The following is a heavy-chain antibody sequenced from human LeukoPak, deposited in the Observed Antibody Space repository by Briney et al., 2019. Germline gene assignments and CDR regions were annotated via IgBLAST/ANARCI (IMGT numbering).Heavy chain of an antibody. CDR2: IYYSGNT. CDR1: GGSIGSSNW. Sequence: PSETLSLTCAVSGGSIGSSNWWSWVRQPPGKGLEWIGEIYYSGNTNYNPSLKGRVTMTVDTSKNQFSLNLSSVTAADTAVYYCARGRGSSWYYFDYWGQGTLVTVSS. D-gene: IGHD6-13*01. CDR3: ARGRGSSWYYFDY. V-gene: IGHV4-4*02. J-gene: IGHJ4*02.